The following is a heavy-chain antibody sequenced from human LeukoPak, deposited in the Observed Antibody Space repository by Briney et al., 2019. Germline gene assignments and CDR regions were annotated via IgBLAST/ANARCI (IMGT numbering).Heavy chain of an antibody. J-gene: IGHJ5*02. V-gene: IGHV1-2*02. CDR2: IFPKSGGT. Sequence: GASVKLSCKASGYTFTDYYIHWVRQAPGQRLEWMGWIFPKSGGTQYAQKFQGRVTMTRDASINTVYMEVSGLTSDDTAVYYCARANWGLENWFDPWGQGALVTVSS. CDR3: ARANWGLENWFDP. CDR1: GYTFTDYY. D-gene: IGHD7-27*01.